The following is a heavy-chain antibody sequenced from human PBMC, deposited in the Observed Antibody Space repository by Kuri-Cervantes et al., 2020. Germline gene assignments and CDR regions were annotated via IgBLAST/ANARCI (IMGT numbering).Heavy chain of an antibody. CDR3: ARQFYGSGPFDP. CDR2: ISAYNGNT. J-gene: IGHJ5*02. CDR1: GYTFTSYG. Sequence: ASVKVSCKASGYTFTSYGISWVRQAPGQGLEWMGWISAYNGNTNYAQKFQGRVTITRDTSTSTAYMELRSLRSDDTAVYYCARQFYGSGPFDPWGQGTLVTVSS. V-gene: IGHV1-18*01. D-gene: IGHD3-10*01.